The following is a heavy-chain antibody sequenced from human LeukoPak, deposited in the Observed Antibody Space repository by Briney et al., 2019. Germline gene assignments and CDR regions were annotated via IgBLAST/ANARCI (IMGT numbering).Heavy chain of an antibody. D-gene: IGHD6-13*01. CDR3: ARAEAGVYFDY. CDR2: ISASGSNT. Sequence: ASAQVSCKASGFSFTNYYMHWLRQAPGQGLEWMGLISASGSNTNYAQNLQGRVTMTRDTSANPVFTEVSTLSSADTAVYYCARAEAGVYFDYGGPGNLVTVSS. CDR1: GFSFTNYY. J-gene: IGHJ4*02. V-gene: IGHV1-46*01.